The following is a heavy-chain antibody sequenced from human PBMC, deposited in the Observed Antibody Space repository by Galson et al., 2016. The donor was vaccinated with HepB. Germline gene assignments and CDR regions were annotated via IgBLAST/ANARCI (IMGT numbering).Heavy chain of an antibody. J-gene: IGHJ5*02. V-gene: IGHV3-11*01. CDR2: ISGGGTII. Sequence: SLRLSCAASGFSFSEYYMTWIRQAPGKGLEWLSYISGGGTIIHNADSVKGRFTISRDNAKNSRYLQINSLRAEDTAVYYCARGTIFGVVTASLSWSDHWGRGTLVTVSS. D-gene: IGHD3-3*01. CDR1: GFSFSEYY. CDR3: ARGTIFGVVTASLSWSDH.